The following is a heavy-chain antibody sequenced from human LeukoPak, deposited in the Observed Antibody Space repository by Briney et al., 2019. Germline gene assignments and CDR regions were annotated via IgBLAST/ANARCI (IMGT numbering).Heavy chain of an antibody. CDR2: IYYSGST. Sequence: PSETLSLTCTVSGGSISSSSYYWGWIRQPPGKGLEWIGSIYYSGSTNYNPSLKSRVTVSVDTSKNQFSLKLSSVTAADTAVYYCARAKGDSSGWKQVYYYGMDVWGQGTTVTVSS. CDR3: ARAKGDSSGWKQVYYYGMDV. J-gene: IGHJ6*02. CDR1: GGSISSSSYY. D-gene: IGHD6-19*01. V-gene: IGHV4-39*07.